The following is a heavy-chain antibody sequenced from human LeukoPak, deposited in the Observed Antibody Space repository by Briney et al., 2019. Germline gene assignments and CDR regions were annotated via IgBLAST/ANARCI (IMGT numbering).Heavy chain of an antibody. CDR3: ARKARAYCSSTSCLGDAFDI. V-gene: IGHV4-34*01. D-gene: IGHD2-2*01. Sequence: SETLSLTCAVYGGSFSGYYWSWIRQPPGKGLEWIGEINHSGSTNYNPSLKSRVTISVDTSKNQFSLKLSSVTAADTAVYYCARKARAYCSSTSCLGDAFDIWGRGTMVTVSS. CDR1: GGSFSGYY. CDR2: INHSGST. J-gene: IGHJ3*02.